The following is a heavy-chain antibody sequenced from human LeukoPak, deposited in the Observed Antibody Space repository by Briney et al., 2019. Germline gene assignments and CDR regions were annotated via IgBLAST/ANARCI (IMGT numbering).Heavy chain of an antibody. J-gene: IGHJ5*02. CDR2: INYSGST. V-gene: IGHV4-34*01. Sequence: PSETLSLTCAVYGGSFSGYYWSWIRQPPVKGLEWIGSINYSGSTYYNPPLRSRMNISVDTSKNQFSLKLSSVTAADTAVYYCASSHDSSGYYPFDPWGQGTLVTVSS. CDR3: ASSHDSSGYYPFDP. CDR1: GGSFSGYY. D-gene: IGHD3-22*01.